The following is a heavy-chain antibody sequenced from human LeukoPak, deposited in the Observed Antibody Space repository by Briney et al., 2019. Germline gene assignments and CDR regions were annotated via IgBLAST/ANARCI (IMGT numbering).Heavy chain of an antibody. Sequence: SETLSLTCAVYGGSLNGYYWSWIRQPPGKGLEWIGEGGNSGGTKFNPSLKSRVTISADTSKNQFSLKLSSVTAADTAVYYCALSLPGYYYYYMDLWGTGTTVTVSS. D-gene: IGHD2-15*01. J-gene: IGHJ6*03. CDR3: ALSLPGYYYYYMDL. CDR2: GGNSGGT. CDR1: GGSLNGYY. V-gene: IGHV4-34*01.